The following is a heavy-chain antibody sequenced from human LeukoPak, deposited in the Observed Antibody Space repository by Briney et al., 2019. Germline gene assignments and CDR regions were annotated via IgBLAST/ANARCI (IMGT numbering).Heavy chain of an antibody. V-gene: IGHV3-23*01. D-gene: IGHD2-21*02. CDR1: GFTFSSYA. J-gene: IGHJ1*01. CDR3: AKDPIVVVTATFQH. Sequence: PGGSLRLSCTASGFTFSSYAMNWVRQAPGKGLEWVSGIGESDGDTYYADSVKGRFTISRDNSKNTLYLQMNSLRAEDTAVYYCAKDPIVVVTATFQHWGQGTLVTVSS. CDR2: IGESDGDT.